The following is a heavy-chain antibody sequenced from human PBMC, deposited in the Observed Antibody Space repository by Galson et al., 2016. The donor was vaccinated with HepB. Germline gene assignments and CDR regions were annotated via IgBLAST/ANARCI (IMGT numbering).Heavy chain of an antibody. CDR2: VSDDGTHT. CDR1: GFTFSSHA. J-gene: IGHJ4*02. D-gene: IGHD2-2*01. Sequence: SLRLSCAASGFTFSSHAMHWVRQAPGKGLEWVAIVSDDGTHTDYADSVKGRFTISRDNSKNTLYLQMKSLRAEDTCMYYCARSSSCSTINCFRPFDSWVLGTLVTVSS. V-gene: IGHV3-30-3*01. CDR3: ARSSSCSTINCFRPFDS.